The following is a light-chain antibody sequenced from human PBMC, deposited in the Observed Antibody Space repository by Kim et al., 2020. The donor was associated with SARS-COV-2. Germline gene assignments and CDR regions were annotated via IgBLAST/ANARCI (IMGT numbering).Light chain of an antibody. CDR2: EDS. V-gene: IGLV3-21*03. CDR3: QVWDSSSDHQVV. CDR1: NIGSKS. J-gene: IGLJ2*01. Sequence: PGKTARITCGGNNIGSKSVHWYQRKPGRAPVLVVYEDSDRPSGIPERFSGSNSGNTATLTISRVEAGDEADYDCQVWDSSSDHQVVFGGGTQLTVL.